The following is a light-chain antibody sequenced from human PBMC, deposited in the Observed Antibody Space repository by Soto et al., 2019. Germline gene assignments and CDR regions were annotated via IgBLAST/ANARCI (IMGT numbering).Light chain of an antibody. Sequence: EIVLTQSPGTLSLSPGERATLSCRASQSVSSSYLAWYQQKPGQAPRLLIYGASSMATGIPVRFSGSGSGTDFTLTISRLEPEDFAVYYCQQYGSSPQLTFGGGTKVEIK. V-gene: IGKV3-20*01. CDR1: QSVSSSY. CDR3: QQYGSSPQLT. CDR2: GAS. J-gene: IGKJ4*01.